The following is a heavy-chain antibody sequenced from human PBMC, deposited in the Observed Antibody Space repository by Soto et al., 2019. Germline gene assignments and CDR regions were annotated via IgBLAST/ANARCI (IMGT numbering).Heavy chain of an antibody. CDR3: ARDGTYPYYYYGMDV. D-gene: IGHD6-13*01. CDR1: GFTFSSDS. V-gene: IGHV3-21*01. Sequence: GGSLILSWAASGFTFSSDSMNWVRQAPGKGLEWVSSISSSSSYIYYADSVKGRFTISRDNAKNSLYLQMNSLRAEDTAVYYCARDGTYPYYYYGMDVWGQGTTVTVSS. J-gene: IGHJ6*02. CDR2: ISSSSSYI.